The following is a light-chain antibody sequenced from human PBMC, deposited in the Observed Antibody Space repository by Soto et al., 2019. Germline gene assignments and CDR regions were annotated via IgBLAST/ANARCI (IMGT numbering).Light chain of an antibody. CDR3: CSYAGDYTFV. V-gene: IGLV2-11*01. CDR1: CSDVGGYNY. Sequence: QSALTQPRSVSASPGQSVTISCTGTCSDVGGYNYVSWYQQHPGRAPRVIIYDVKTRPSGVPDRFSGSKSGNTASLTISELQAEDEADYYCCSYAGDYTFVFGTGTKLTVL. J-gene: IGLJ1*01. CDR2: DVK.